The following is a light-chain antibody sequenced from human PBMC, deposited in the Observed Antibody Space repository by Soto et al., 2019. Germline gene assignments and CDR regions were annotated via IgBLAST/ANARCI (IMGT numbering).Light chain of an antibody. CDR1: PTVNNNY. V-gene: IGKV3-20*01. J-gene: IGKJ5*01. CDR3: QQYSDLPMT. CDR2: GAS. Sequence: IILTQSPFTLSMSALERANLSCRPSPTVNNNYLACCQQKPGQAPRLLIYGASRRTTSIPDRFSGSASGTDFTLTISRLEPEDFAVYFCQQYSDLPMTFGQGTRLEIK.